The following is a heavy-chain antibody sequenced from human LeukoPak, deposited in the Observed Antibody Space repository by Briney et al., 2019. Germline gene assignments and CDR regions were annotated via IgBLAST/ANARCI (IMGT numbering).Heavy chain of an antibody. CDR1: EYTFTGYN. D-gene: IGHD3-10*01. V-gene: IGHV1-2*02. Sequence: ASVKVSCKASEYTFTGYNMHWVRQAPGQGLEWMGWINPNSGDTNYAQRFQGRVTMTRDTSISTAYMELSTLKSDDTAVYYCARVSTRKLWFGELADYWGQGTLVTVSS. CDR3: ARVSTRKLWFGELADY. J-gene: IGHJ4*02. CDR2: INPNSGDT.